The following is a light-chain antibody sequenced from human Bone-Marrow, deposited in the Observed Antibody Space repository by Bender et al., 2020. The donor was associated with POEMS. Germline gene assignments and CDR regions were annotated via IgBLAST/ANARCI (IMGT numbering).Light chain of an antibody. J-gene: IGLJ1*01. V-gene: IGLV2-11*01. CDR2: DVT. CDR1: SGDVGASDY. Sequence: QSALTQPRSVSGSPGQSVTISCTGSSGDVGASDYVSWYQQLPGRAPKVIIHDVTKRPSGVPDRFSGTKSGNTASLTISGLQSEDEGDYYCCSYAGPYTFYVFGSGTQVTVL. CDR3: CSYAGPYTFYV.